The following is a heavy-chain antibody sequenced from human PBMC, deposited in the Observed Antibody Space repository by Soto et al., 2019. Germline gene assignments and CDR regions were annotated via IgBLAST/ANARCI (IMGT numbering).Heavy chain of an antibody. D-gene: IGHD4-4*01. CDR3: ARGRSTDYTGGMDV. Sequence: PSETLSLTCAVSGGSISSGGYSWSWIRQPPGKGLEWIGYIYHSGSTYYNPSLKSRVTISVDRSKNQFSLKLSSVTAADTAVYYCARGRSTDYTGGMDVSGQGTTVTVSS. CDR1: GGSISSGGYS. J-gene: IGHJ6*02. CDR2: IYHSGST. V-gene: IGHV4-30-2*01.